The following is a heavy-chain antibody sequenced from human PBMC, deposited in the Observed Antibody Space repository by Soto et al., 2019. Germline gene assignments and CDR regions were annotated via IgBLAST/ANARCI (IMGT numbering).Heavy chain of an antibody. CDR3: ARDGARITVFGVVSYFDY. V-gene: IGHV1-3*01. D-gene: IGHD3-3*01. CDR1: GYTFSSHA. CDR2: TNAGNGNT. J-gene: IGHJ4*02. Sequence: ASVKVSCKASGYTFSSHAMHWVRQAPGQRLQWMGWTNAGNGNTKYSQKFQGRVAITRDTSASTAYMEFSSMSSEHMAVYSCARDGARITVFGVVSYFDYWGQGTLVTVSS.